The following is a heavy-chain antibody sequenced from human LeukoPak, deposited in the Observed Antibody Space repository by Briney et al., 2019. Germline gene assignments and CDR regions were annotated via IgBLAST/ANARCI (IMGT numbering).Heavy chain of an antibody. J-gene: IGHJ6*03. CDR1: GGSFSGYY. Sequence: SETLSLTCAVYGGSFSGYYWSWIRRPPGKGLEWIGEINHSGSTNYNPSLKSRVTISVDTSKNQFSLKLSSVTAADTAVYYCARGLGYSSGWYDSYYYYYMDVWGKGTTVTVSS. CDR2: INHSGST. D-gene: IGHD6-19*01. CDR3: ARGLGYSSGWYDSYYYYYMDV. V-gene: IGHV4-34*01.